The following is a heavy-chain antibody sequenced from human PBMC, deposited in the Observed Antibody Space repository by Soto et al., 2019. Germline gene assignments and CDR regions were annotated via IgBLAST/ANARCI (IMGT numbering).Heavy chain of an antibody. CDR3: ARVGLGLFGMDV. Sequence: EVQLVESGGGLVQPGGSLRVSCAASGFTFSSYSINWVRQAPGKGLEWVSYISGSSTIYYADSVKGRFTISRDNAKNSLYLQMNSLRDEDKAVYYCARVGLGLFGMDVRGQGTTVTVSS. CDR1: GFTFSSYS. J-gene: IGHJ6*02. CDR2: ISGSSTI. D-gene: IGHD3-16*01. V-gene: IGHV3-48*02.